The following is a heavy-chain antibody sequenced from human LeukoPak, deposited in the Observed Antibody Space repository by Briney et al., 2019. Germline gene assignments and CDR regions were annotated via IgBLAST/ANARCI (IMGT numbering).Heavy chain of an antibody. Sequence: GGSLRLSCAASGFTFSSYGMHWVRQAPGKVLEWVAVIWYDGSNKYYADSVKGRFTISRDNSKNTLYLQMNSLRAEDTAVYYCARDRYCSSTSCSGTFDYWGQGTLVTVSS. V-gene: IGHV3-33*01. CDR1: GFTFSSYG. CDR2: IWYDGSNK. D-gene: IGHD2-2*01. J-gene: IGHJ4*02. CDR3: ARDRYCSSTSCSGTFDY.